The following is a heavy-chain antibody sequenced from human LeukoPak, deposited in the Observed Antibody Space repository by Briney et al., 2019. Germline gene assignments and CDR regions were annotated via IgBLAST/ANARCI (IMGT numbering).Heavy chain of an antibody. D-gene: IGHD2-2*02. CDR3: ARGLGYCSSTSCYNRGGDD. J-gene: IGHJ6*02. Sequence: PGGSLRLSCAASGFTFSSYAMHWVRQAPGKGLEWVAVISYDGSNKYYADSVKGRFTISRDNSKNTLYLQMNSLRAEDTAVYYCARGLGYCSSTSCYNRGGDDWGQGTTVTVSS. CDR1: GFTFSSYA. CDR2: ISYDGSNK. V-gene: IGHV3-30-3*01.